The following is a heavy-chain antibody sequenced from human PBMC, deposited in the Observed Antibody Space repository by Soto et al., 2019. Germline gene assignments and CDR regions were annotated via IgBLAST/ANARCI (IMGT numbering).Heavy chain of an antibody. J-gene: IGHJ5*02. V-gene: IGHV3-21*01. CDR3: ARGEGDILTGYKSNWFDP. D-gene: IGHD3-9*01. CDR1: GFTFSSYS. CDR2: ISSSSSYI. Sequence: EAQLVESGGGLVKPGGSLRLSCAASGFTFSSYSMNWVRQAPGKGLEWVSSISSSSSYIYYADSVKGRFTISRDNAKNSLYLQMNSLRAEDTAVYYCARGEGDILTGYKSNWFDPWGQGTLVTVSS.